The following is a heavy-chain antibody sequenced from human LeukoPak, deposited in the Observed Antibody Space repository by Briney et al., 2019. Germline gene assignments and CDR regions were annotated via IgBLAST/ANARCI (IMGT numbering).Heavy chain of an antibody. J-gene: IGHJ6*03. CDR1: EYTFTGHY. CDR3: ARAWFYYYYYYMDV. Sequence: LGASVKVSCKASEYTFTGHYMHWVRQAPGQGLEWMGWINPNSGGTNYAQKFQGRVTMTRDTSISTAYMELSRLRSDDTAVYYCARAWFYYYYYYMDVWGKGTTVTISS. D-gene: IGHD3-22*01. V-gene: IGHV1-2*03. CDR2: INPNSGGT.